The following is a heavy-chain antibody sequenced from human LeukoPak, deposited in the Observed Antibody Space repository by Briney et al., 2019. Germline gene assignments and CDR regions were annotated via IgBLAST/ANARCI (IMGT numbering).Heavy chain of an antibody. Sequence: PGGSLRLSCAASGFTLSSYWMSWVRQAPGKGLEWVANIKQDGSEKYYVDSVKGRFTISRDNAKNSLYLQMNSLRAEDTALYYCARASVWVSGSYRTADYWGQGTLVTVSS. D-gene: IGHD1-26*01. V-gene: IGHV3-7*03. CDR1: GFTLSSYW. CDR3: ARASVWVSGSYRTADY. J-gene: IGHJ4*02. CDR2: IKQDGSEK.